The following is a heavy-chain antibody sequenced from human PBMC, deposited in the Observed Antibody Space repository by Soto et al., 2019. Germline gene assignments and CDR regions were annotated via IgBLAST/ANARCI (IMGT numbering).Heavy chain of an antibody. CDR2: ISYDGSNK. D-gene: IGHD3-22*01. V-gene: IGHV3-30-3*01. CDR3: AREASYYYDSTGYYYATYFDY. CDR1: GFTFSSYA. J-gene: IGHJ4*02. Sequence: QVQLVESGGGVVQPGRSPRLSCAASGFTFSSYAMHWVRQAPGKGLEWVAVISYDGSNKYYADSVKGRFTISRDNSKNTLYLQMNSLRAEDTAVYYCAREASYYYDSTGYYYATYFDYWGQGTLVTVSS.